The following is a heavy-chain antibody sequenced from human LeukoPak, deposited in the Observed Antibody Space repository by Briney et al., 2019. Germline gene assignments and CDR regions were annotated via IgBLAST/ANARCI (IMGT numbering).Heavy chain of an antibody. J-gene: IGHJ3*02. CDR3: ARDSPQALAILHAFDI. V-gene: IGHV3-48*01. CDR1: GFTFSSYT. CDR2: ISSSSSTV. D-gene: IGHD5-12*01. Sequence: GGSLRLSCAASGFTFSSYTMNWVRQAPGKGLEWVSKISSSSSTVYYADSVKGRFTISRDNAKNSLYLQMNSLRAEDTAVYYCARDSPQALAILHAFDIWGHGTMVTVSS.